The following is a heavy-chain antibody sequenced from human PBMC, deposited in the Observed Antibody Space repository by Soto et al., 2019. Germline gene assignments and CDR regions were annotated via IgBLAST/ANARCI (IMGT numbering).Heavy chain of an antibody. J-gene: IGHJ5*02. D-gene: IGHD6-13*01. Sequence: QVQLQESGPGLVEPSQTLSLTCTVSGDSISGEGWYWSWIRQYSGRGLEWIGYIHHSGSTYSNPSLKSLVSISVDTSKTQFFLKLTSVTVADTAVYYCASAWTATAGWANWFAIWVQGTLVTVSS. CDR2: IHHSGST. CDR3: ASAWTATAGWANWFAI. V-gene: IGHV4-31*01. CDR1: GDSISGEGWY.